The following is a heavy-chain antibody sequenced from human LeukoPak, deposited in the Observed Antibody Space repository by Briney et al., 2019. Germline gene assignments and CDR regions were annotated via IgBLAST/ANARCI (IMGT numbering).Heavy chain of an antibody. CDR2: IWYDGSNE. V-gene: IGHV3-33*01. CDR1: GFTFSSYG. J-gene: IGHJ3*02. D-gene: IGHD3-3*01. Sequence: GRSLRLSCAASGFTFSSYGMHWVRQAPGKGLEWVAVIWYDGSNEYYADSVKGRFIISRDNSRNTLYLQMSSLRAEDTAIYYCVRDLDHNDFWRCYWLDAFDSWGQGTMVFVSS. CDR3: VRDLDHNDFWRCYWLDAFDS.